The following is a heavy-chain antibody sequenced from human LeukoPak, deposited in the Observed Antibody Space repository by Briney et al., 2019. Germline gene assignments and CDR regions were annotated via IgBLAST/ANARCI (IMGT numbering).Heavy chain of an antibody. Sequence: SVKVSCKASVGTFSSYAISWVRQAPGQGLEWMGGIIPIFGTANYAQKFQGRVTITTDESTSTAYMELSSLRSEDTAVYYCARDYDSSGYSQDALDIWGQGTMVTVSS. D-gene: IGHD3-22*01. J-gene: IGHJ3*02. V-gene: IGHV1-69*05. CDR3: ARDYDSSGYSQDALDI. CDR2: IIPIFGTA. CDR1: VGTFSSYA.